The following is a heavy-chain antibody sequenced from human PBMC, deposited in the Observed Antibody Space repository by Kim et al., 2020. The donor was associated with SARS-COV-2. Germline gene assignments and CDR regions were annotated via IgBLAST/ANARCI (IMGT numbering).Heavy chain of an antibody. D-gene: IGHD2-2*03. CDR1: GFTFSSFA. CDR3: AKDLGYCSSTSCYPPSGMDV. V-gene: IGHV3-23*01. J-gene: IGHJ6*02. CDR2: ISDSGGST. Sequence: GGSLRLSCAASGFTFSSFAMSWVRQAPGKGLEWVSAISDSGGSTYYADSVKGRFTISRDNSKNTLYLQMNSLRAEDTAVYYCAKDLGYCSSTSCYPPSGMDVWGQGTTVTVSS.